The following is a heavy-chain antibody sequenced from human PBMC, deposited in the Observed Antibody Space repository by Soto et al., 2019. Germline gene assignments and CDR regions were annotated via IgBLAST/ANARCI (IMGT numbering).Heavy chain of an antibody. Sequence: EVQLLESGGGLVQPGGSLRLSCAASGFTFSSYALSWVRQAPGKGLEWVSAISCSGGSTYYADSVKGRFTISRDNSKNTLYLQMNSLRAEDTAVYYCAKVRLVVVPPEDYWGQGTLVTVSS. CDR3: AKVRLVVVPPEDY. J-gene: IGHJ4*02. CDR1: GFTFSSYA. D-gene: IGHD2-2*01. V-gene: IGHV3-23*01. CDR2: ISCSGGST.